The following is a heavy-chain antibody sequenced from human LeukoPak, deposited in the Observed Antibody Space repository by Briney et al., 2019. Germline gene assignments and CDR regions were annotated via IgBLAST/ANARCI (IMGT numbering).Heavy chain of an antibody. CDR2: IIPIFSAT. Sequence: GASVKVSCKASGGTDSNYAVTWLRQAPGQGLEWMGGIIPIFSATNYAQKFQGRLTISADDSTSTAYMELSSLRSEDTAVYYCARWAGHCSSTSCYERPFDYWGQGTLVTVSS. CDR1: GGTDSNYA. V-gene: IGHV1-69*13. D-gene: IGHD2-2*01. CDR3: ARWAGHCSSTSCYERPFDY. J-gene: IGHJ4*02.